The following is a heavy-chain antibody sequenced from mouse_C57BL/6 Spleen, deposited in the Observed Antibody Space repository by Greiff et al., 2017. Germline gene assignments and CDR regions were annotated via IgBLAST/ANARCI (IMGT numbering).Heavy chain of an antibody. J-gene: IGHJ4*01. Sequence: VQLQQSGPVLVKPGASVKMSCKASGYTFTDYYMNWVKQSHGKSLEWIGVINPYNGGTSYNQKFKGKATLTVDKSSSTAYMELNSLTSEDSAVYYCARSLYYGSSGYAMDYWGQGTSVTVSS. D-gene: IGHD1-1*01. CDR3: ARSLYYGSSGYAMDY. V-gene: IGHV1-19*01. CDR2: INPYNGGT. CDR1: GYTFTDYY.